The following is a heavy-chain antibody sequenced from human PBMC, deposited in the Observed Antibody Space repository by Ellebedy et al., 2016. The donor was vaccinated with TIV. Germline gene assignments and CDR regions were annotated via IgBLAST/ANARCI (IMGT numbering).Heavy chain of an antibody. D-gene: IGHD3-16*02. CDR3: AKEVVWVSYPPGVIDY. CDR2: ISGSGGST. Sequence: PGGSLRLSCAASGFTFSSYAMSWVRQAPGKGLEWVSSISGSGGSTYYADSVKGRFTISRDNSKNTLYLQMNSLRAEDTAVYYCAKEVVWVSYPPGVIDYWGQGTLVTVSS. CDR1: GFTFSSYA. V-gene: IGHV3-23*01. J-gene: IGHJ4*02.